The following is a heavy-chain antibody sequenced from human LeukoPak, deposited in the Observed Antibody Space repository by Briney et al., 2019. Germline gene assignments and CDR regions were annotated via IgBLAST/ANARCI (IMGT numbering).Heavy chain of an antibody. J-gene: IGHJ4*02. Sequence: GGSLRLSCAASGFTFSSYAMHWVRQAPGKGLEWVAVISYDGSNKYYADSVKGRFTISRDNSKNTLYLQMNGLRAEDTAVYYCAGSYYFDYWGQGTLVTVSS. CDR3: AGSYYFDY. V-gene: IGHV3-30-3*01. CDR2: ISYDGSNK. CDR1: GFTFSSYA.